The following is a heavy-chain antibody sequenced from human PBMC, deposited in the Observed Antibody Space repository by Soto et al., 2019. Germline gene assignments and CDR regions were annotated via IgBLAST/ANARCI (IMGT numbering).Heavy chain of an antibody. CDR2: IYYSGST. CDR1: GGSISSGGYY. V-gene: IGHV4-31*03. CDR3: ARDPGGYCSGGSCNDAFDI. D-gene: IGHD2-15*01. Sequence: PSETLSLTCTVSGGSISSGGYYWSWIRQYPGKGLEWIGYIYYSGSTYYNPSLKSRVTISVDTSKNQFSLKLSSVTAADTAVYYCARDPGGYCSGGSCNDAFDIWGQGTMVTVS. J-gene: IGHJ3*02.